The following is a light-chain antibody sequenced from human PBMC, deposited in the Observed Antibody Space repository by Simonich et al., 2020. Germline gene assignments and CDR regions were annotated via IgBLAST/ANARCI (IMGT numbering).Light chain of an antibody. CDR3: QQYYSTPQT. J-gene: IGKJ1*01. CDR2: WAS. Sequence: DIVMTQSPDSLAVSLGERATINCKSSQSVLYSSNNKNYLAWYQQKPGQPPKLLIYWASPRESGVPARFSGSGSGTDFTLTISSLQAEDVAVYYCQQYYSTPQTFGQGTKVEIK. CDR1: QSVLYSSNNKNY. V-gene: IGKV4-1*01.